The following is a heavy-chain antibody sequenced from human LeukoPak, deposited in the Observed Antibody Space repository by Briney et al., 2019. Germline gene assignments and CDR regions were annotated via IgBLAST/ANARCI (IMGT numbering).Heavy chain of an antibody. CDR1: GFTVSSNY. D-gene: IGHD1-26*01. V-gene: IGHV3-66*01. CDR3: VREYWEQRDYFDD. J-gene: IGHJ4*02. CDR2: IYSGGST. Sequence: GGSLRLSCAASGFTVSSNYMSWVRQAPGKGLEWVSIIYSGGSTYYVDFVKGRFTISRDNSKNTLYLQMNSLRAEDTAVYYCVREYWEQRDYFDDWGQGTLVTVSS.